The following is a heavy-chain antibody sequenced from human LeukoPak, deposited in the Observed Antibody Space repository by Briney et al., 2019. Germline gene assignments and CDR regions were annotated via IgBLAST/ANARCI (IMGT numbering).Heavy chain of an antibody. CDR3: ARQTWCIAVDI. CDR1: GFTFRNKW. CDR2: INSDGRST. D-gene: IGHD6-19*01. J-gene: IGHJ4*02. V-gene: IGHV3-74*01. Sequence: GGSLRLSCAAYGFTFRNKWRHWVGHGQGKGLVCVSRINSDGRSTGYADSVKGPFTISRYNAMSTLFLQMNSLTSYATGVYYCARQTWCIAVDIWGQGTLVAVSS.